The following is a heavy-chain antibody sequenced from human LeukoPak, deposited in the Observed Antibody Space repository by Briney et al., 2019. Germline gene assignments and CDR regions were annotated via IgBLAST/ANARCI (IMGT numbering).Heavy chain of an antibody. J-gene: IGHJ2*01. CDR3: ARAPFSSSYFDL. CDR2: IYTSGST. CDR1: GGSISSGSYY. D-gene: IGHD6-13*01. V-gene: IGHV4-61*02. Sequence: SETLSLTCTVSGGSISSGSYYWSWIRQPAGKGLEWIGRIYTSGSTNYNPSLKSRVTISVDTSKNQFSLKLSSVTAADTAVYYCARAPFSSSYFDLWDRGTLVTVSS.